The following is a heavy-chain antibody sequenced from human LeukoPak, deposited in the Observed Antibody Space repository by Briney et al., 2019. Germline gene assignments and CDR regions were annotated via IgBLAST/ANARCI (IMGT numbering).Heavy chain of an antibody. Sequence: SETLSLTCAVPGVSFNAYSWSWIRHSPGKGLEWIGEINHSGGTNYNPSLKSRATISVDTSENQFSLRVTSVTAADMAVYYCARIRCGHTDDRCYNYWGQGTLVTVSS. CDR2: INHSGGT. CDR3: ARIRCGHTDDRCYNY. D-gene: IGHD2-8*01. J-gene: IGHJ4*02. V-gene: IGHV4-34*01. CDR1: GVSFNAYS.